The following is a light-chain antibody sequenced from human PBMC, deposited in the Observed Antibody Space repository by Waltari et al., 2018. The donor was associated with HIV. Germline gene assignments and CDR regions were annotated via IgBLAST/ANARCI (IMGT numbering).Light chain of an antibody. CDR3: QTWAPGIRV. Sequence: QLVLTQSPSASASLGASVKLTCTLSSGHSNYAIAWHQLQPGKGPRYLMNVNSDGSHSKGAGIPDRFSGSSSGAGRFLTISSLQSEDEADYYCQTWAPGIRVFGGGTKLTVL. CDR1: SGHSNYA. V-gene: IGLV4-69*01. J-gene: IGLJ3*02. CDR2: VNSDGSH.